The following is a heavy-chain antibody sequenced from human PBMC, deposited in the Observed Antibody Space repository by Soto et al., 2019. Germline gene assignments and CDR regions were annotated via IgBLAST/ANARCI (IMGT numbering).Heavy chain of an antibody. Sequence: GGSLRLSCAASGFTFSSYSMNWVRQAPGKGLEWVSYISSSSSTIYYADSVKGRFTISRDNAKNSLYLQMNSLRAEDTAVYYCAREHYDILTGYSAPFDSWGQGT. CDR1: GFTFSSYS. D-gene: IGHD3-9*01. J-gene: IGHJ4*02. CDR2: ISSSSSTI. V-gene: IGHV3-48*01. CDR3: AREHYDILTGYSAPFDS.